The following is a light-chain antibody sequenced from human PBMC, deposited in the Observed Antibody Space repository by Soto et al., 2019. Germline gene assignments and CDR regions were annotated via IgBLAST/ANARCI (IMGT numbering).Light chain of an antibody. CDR3: QQYNNWPWT. V-gene: IGKV3-15*01. CDR1: QSVSSN. Sequence: EIVTTQSPATLSVSPGERVTLSCRASQSVSSNLAWYQHKLGQAPRLLIYGASTRATGIPARFSGGGSGTEFTLTISSLQSEDFAVYYCQQYNNWPWTFGQGTKVDIK. CDR2: GAS. J-gene: IGKJ1*01.